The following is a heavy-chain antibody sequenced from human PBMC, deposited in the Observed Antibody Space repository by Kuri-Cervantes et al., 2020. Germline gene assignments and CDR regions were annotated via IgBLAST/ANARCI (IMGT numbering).Heavy chain of an antibody. J-gene: IGHJ6*02. CDR1: GYTFTSYG. V-gene: IGHV1-18*01. CDR3: ARAPAGYCSGGSCYQPPNGMDV. CDR2: ISAYNGNT. D-gene: IGHD2-15*01. Sequence: ASVKVSCKASGYTFTSYGISWVRQAPGQGLEWMGWISAYNGNTNYAQKLQGRVTMTRDTSTSTVYMELSSLRSEDTAVYYCARAPAGYCSGGSCYQPPNGMDVWGQGTTVTVSS.